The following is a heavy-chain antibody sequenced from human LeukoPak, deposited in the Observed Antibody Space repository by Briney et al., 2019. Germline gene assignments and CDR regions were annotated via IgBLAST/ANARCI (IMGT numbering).Heavy chain of an antibody. CDR1: GGSISGNH. V-gene: IGHV4-59*01. D-gene: IGHD1-26*01. CDR2: IYYSGST. Sequence: SETLSLTCTVSGGSISGNHWSWVRRPPGMGLEWIGYIYYSGSTNYNPSLKSRVTISVDTPKNQFSLKLRSVTAADTAVYYCARDQRTVGYYGMDVWGRGTTVTVSS. J-gene: IGHJ6*02. CDR3: ARDQRTVGYYGMDV.